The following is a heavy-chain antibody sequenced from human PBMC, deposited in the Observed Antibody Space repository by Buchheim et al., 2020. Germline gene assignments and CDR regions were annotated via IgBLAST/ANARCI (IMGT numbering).Heavy chain of an antibody. CDR3: ARERAIFGVVIIGEGYYGMDV. V-gene: IGHV4-31*03. CDR2: IYYSGST. Sequence: QVQLQESGPGLVKPSQTLSLTCTVSGGSISSGGYYWSWIRQHPGKGLEWIGYIYYSGSTYYNPSLKSRVTISVDTSKNQFSLKLSSVTAADTAVYYCARERAIFGVVIIGEGYYGMDVWGQGTT. CDR1: GGSISSGGYY. D-gene: IGHD3-3*01. J-gene: IGHJ6*02.